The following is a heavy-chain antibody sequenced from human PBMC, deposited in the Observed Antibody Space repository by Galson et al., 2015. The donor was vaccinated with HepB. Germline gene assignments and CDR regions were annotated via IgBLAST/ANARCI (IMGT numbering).Heavy chain of an antibody. CDR3: ARGDPTVTTGLPDTD. CDR1: GGTFSSYA. V-gene: IGHV1-69*13. CDR2: IIPIFGTA. D-gene: IGHD4-17*01. J-gene: IGHJ4*02. Sequence: SVKVSCKASGGTFSSYAISWVRQAPGQGLEWMGGIIPIFGTANYAQKFQGRVTITADESTSTAYMELSSLRSEDTAVYYCARGDPTVTTGLPDTDWGQGTLVTVSS.